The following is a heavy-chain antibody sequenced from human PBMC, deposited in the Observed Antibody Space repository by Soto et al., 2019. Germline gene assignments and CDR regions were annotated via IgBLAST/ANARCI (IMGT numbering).Heavy chain of an antibody. V-gene: IGHV4-31*03. J-gene: IGHJ2*01. CDR3: ARGLRSYGDYSDWYFDL. CDR1: GGSISSGGYY. CDR2: IYYSGST. D-gene: IGHD4-17*01. Sequence: QVQLQESGPGLVKPSQTLSLTCTVSGGSISSGGYYWSWIRQHPGKGLEWIGYIYYSGSTYYNPSHKSRITISVDTSKNQFSLKLSSVTAADTAVYYCARGLRSYGDYSDWYFDLWGRGTLVTVSS.